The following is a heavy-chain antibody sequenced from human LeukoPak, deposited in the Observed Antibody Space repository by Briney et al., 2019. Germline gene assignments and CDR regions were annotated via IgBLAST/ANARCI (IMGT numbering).Heavy chain of an antibody. V-gene: IGHV4-39*01. Sequence: SETLSLTCTVSGGSISSGGYYCGWIRQPPGKGLEWIGSIYYSGSTYYNPSLKSRVTISVDTSKNQFSLKLSSVTAADTAVYYCARQGIGYDILTGYYSVPFDPWGQGTLVTVSS. J-gene: IGHJ5*02. CDR2: IYYSGST. D-gene: IGHD3-9*01. CDR3: ARQGIGYDILTGYYSVPFDP. CDR1: GGSISSGGYY.